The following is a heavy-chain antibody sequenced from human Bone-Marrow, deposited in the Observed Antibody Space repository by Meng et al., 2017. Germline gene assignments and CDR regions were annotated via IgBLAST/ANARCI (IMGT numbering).Heavy chain of an antibody. Sequence: SETLSLTCTVSGGSISSGSHYWSWIRQPAGKGLEWIGRIYTSGSTNYNPSLKSRVTISVDTSKNQFSLKLSSVTAADTAVYYCARGLTMIGRYFDYWGQGTLVTVSS. CDR2: IYTSGST. CDR3: ARGLTMIGRYFDY. CDR1: GGSISSGSHY. J-gene: IGHJ4*02. D-gene: IGHD3-22*01. V-gene: IGHV4-61*02.